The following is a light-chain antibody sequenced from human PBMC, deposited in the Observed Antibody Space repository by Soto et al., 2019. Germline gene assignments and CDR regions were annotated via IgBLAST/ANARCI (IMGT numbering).Light chain of an antibody. Sequence: QSVRTHPLSVSEAPMRRVTIYCSENSTNIGNNAVNWYQQLPGKAPKLLIYYDDLLPSGVSDRFSGSKSGTSASLAISGLQSEDEADYYCAAWDDSLNGCVFGTGTKVTVL. CDR2: YDD. CDR1: STNIGNNA. J-gene: IGLJ1*01. CDR3: AAWDDSLNGCV. V-gene: IGLV1-36*01.